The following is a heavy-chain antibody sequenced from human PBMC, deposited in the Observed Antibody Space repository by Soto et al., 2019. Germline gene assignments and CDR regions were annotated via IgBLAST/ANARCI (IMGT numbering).Heavy chain of an antibody. D-gene: IGHD6-19*01. V-gene: IGHV1-8*01. CDR1: GYTFTSYD. CDR2: MNPNSGNT. J-gene: IGHJ3*02. Sequence: ASVNVSCKASGYTFTSYDINWVLQATGQGLEWMGWMNPNSGNTGYAQKFQGRVTMTRNTSISTVYMERSSLRSEDTAVYYCARGSSVWYYGHAFDILGQGTRVTVPS. CDR3: ARGSSVWYYGHAFDI.